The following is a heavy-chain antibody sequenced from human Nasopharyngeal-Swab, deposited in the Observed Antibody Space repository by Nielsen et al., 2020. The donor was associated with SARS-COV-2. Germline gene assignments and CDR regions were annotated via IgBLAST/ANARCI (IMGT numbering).Heavy chain of an antibody. CDR2: ISGSGGST. Sequence: GESLKISCAASGFTFSSYAMSWVRQAPGKGPEWVSAISGSGGSTYYADSVKGRFTISRDNSKNTLYLQMNSLRAEDTAVYYGAKDQDYYDSSGYYRGGFDYWGQGALVTVSS. CDR3: AKDQDYYDSSGYYRGGFDY. D-gene: IGHD3-22*01. CDR1: GFTFSSYA. J-gene: IGHJ4*02. V-gene: IGHV3-23*01.